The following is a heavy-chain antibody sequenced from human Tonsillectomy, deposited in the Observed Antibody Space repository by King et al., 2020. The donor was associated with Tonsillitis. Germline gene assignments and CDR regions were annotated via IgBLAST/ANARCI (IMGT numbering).Heavy chain of an antibody. Sequence: HVQLVESGGGVVQPGRSLRLSCAASGFTFSSYGIHWVRQAPGKGLEWVAVISYDGSNKYYADSVKGRFTISRDNSKNTLYLQMNSLRAEDTAVYYCAKGFEDSAYYSEYFDLWGRGTQVTVSS. CDR1: GFTFSSYG. D-gene: IGHD3-22*01. J-gene: IGHJ2*01. CDR2: ISYDGSNK. CDR3: AKGFEDSAYYSEYFDL. V-gene: IGHV3-30*18.